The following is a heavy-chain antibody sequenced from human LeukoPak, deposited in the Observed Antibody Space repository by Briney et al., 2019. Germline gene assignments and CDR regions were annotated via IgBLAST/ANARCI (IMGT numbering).Heavy chain of an antibody. CDR1: GGSISSNDYA. CDR2: IDHTGRT. Sequence: PSETLSLTCTVSGGSISSNDYAWGWIRQPPGKGLEWIANIDHTGRTFSHPSLRSRITISVDTSKNQFSLKLGSVTAADTAVYHCARLHPSGPGDHWGQGTLVTVSS. V-gene: IGHV4-39*07. J-gene: IGHJ4*02. D-gene: IGHD1-14*01. CDR3: ARLHPSGPGDH.